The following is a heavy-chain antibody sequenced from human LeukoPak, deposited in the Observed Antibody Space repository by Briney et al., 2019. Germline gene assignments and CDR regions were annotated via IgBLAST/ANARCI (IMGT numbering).Heavy chain of an antibody. D-gene: IGHD3-22*01. CDR2: IYYSGST. Sequence: SETLSLTCTVSGGSISSYYWSWVRQPPGMGLEWVGYIYYSGSTNYNPSLKSQVTISVDTSKNQFSLKLSSVPAADTAVYYCARGHYYDSSGSRDAFDIWGQGTMVTVSS. CDR1: GGSISSYY. CDR3: ARGHYYDSSGSRDAFDI. J-gene: IGHJ3*02. V-gene: IGHV4-59*01.